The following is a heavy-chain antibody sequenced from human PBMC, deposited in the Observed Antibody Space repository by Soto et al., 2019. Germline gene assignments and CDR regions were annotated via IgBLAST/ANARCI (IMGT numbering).Heavy chain of an antibody. Sequence: EVQLVESGGGLVQPGGSLRLSCAASGFTFSSYSMNWVRQAPGKGLEWISYISSSSSTIYHADSVRGRFTISRDNAKSSLYLHMNSLRDEDTAVYYCARDPLGYCDYLVWYYFAHWGQGTLVTVSS. V-gene: IGHV3-48*02. CDR2: ISSSSSTI. D-gene: IGHD4-17*01. CDR1: GFTFSSYS. CDR3: ARDPLGYCDYLVWYYFAH. J-gene: IGHJ4*02.